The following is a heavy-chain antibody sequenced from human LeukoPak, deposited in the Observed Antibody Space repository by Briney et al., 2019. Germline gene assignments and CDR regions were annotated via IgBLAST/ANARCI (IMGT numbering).Heavy chain of an antibody. D-gene: IGHD5-18*01. J-gene: IGHJ5*02. Sequence: PGGSLRLSCTASGFTFKNYGMNWVRQAPGKGLEWVSSITDTGGGTYYAGSVKGRITISRDNSKNTLYLQMNSLRAEDTAVYYCAKKRDTEGFDPWGQGTLVTVSS. CDR3: AKKRDTEGFDP. CDR2: ITDTGGGT. CDR1: GFTFKNYG. V-gene: IGHV3-23*01.